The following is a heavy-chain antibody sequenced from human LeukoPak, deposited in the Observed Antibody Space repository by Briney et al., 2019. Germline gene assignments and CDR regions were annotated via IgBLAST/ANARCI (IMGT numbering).Heavy chain of an antibody. CDR1: GASISSYY. CDR2: IFYSGST. CDR3: ASGPYPAAGTDHQFDY. D-gene: IGHD6-13*01. Sequence: PSETLSLTCTVSGASISSYYWSWIRQPPGKGLEWIGYIFYSGSTNYSPSLKSRVTISVDTSKNQFSLKLSSMTAADTAVYYCASGPYPAAGTDHQFDYWGQGTLVTVSS. J-gene: IGHJ4*02. V-gene: IGHV4-59*01.